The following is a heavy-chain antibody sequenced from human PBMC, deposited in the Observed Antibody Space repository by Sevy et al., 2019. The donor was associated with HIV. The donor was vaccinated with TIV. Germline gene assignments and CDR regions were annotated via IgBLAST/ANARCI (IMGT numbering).Heavy chain of an antibody. Sequence: GGSLRLSCAASGFTFSTYGIHWVRQAPGKGLECVAVISYDGSNKYYGDSVKGRFTISRDNSKNRLYLQMNSLRVEDTVVYYCAKGVYYDFWSGYSFYMDVWGKGTTVTVSS. CDR3: AKGVYYDFWSGYSFYMDV. CDR2: ISYDGSNK. CDR1: GFTFSTYG. D-gene: IGHD3-3*01. V-gene: IGHV3-30*18. J-gene: IGHJ6*03.